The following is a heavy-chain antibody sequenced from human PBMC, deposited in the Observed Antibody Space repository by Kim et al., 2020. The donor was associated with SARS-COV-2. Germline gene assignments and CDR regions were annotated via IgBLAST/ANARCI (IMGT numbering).Heavy chain of an antibody. J-gene: IGHJ3*02. CDR3: ASALRTLEIHDAFDI. Sequence: DSVQGRFTISRDNSKNTLYLQMNSLRAEDTAVYYCASALRTLEIHDAFDIWGQGTMVTVSS. V-gene: IGHV3-30*01.